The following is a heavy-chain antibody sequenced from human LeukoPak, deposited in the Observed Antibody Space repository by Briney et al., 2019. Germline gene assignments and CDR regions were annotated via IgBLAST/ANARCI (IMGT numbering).Heavy chain of an antibody. J-gene: IGHJ4*02. CDR2: ILYDGSNK. CDR3: ARDRDSRGYYYPY. Sequence: GRSLRLSCAASGFTFSSYAMHWVRQAPGKGLEWVAVILYDGSNKYYADSVKGRFTISRDNSKNTLYLQMNSLRAEDTAVYYCARDRDSRGYYYPYWGQGTLVTVSS. CDR1: GFTFSSYA. V-gene: IGHV3-30-3*01. D-gene: IGHD3-22*01.